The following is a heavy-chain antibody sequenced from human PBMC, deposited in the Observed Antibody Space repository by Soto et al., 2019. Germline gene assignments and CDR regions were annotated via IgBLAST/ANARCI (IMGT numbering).Heavy chain of an antibody. J-gene: IGHJ6*02. CDR3: ARGYYGDLAPPPPAPPRYGMDV. V-gene: IGHV3-30*03. CDR1: GFTLSSFG. Sequence: QVQLVESGGDVVQPGRSLRLSCVASGFTLSSFGLHWVRQAPGKGLRGIAFSSYGGSDKYYADSVKGPFTISRDNSQNTQFLQVNRLRREDTAVYYCARGYYGDLAPPPPAPPRYGMDVWGQGTTLTVSS. D-gene: IGHD3-16*01. CDR2: SSYGGSDK.